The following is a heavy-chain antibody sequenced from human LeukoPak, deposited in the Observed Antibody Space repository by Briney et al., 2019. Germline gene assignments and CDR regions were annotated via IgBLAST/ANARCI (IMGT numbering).Heavy chain of an antibody. CDR2: INHSGNT. V-gene: IGHV4-34*01. Sequence: SETLSLTCAVYGGSFSGYYWSWLRQPPGKGLEWIGEINHSGNTNYNPSLKSRVTISVDTSKSQFSLKLSSVTAADTAVYYCARDRGSTRPFDYWGQGTLVTVSS. CDR1: GGSFSGYY. CDR3: ARDRGSTRPFDY. J-gene: IGHJ4*02. D-gene: IGHD2-2*01.